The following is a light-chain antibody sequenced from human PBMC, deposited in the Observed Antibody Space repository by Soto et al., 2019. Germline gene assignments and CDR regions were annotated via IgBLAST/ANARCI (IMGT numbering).Light chain of an antibody. V-gene: IGLV2-18*02. J-gene: IGLJ1*01. CDR3: SSFTSSSTYV. Sequence: QSALTQPPSVSGPPGQSVTISCSGTSSDVGSYNRVSWYQRPPGTAPKLMIYEVSNRPSGVPDRFSGSKSGNTASLTISGLQAEDEADYYCSSFTSSSTYVFGTGTKVTVL. CDR2: EVS. CDR1: SSDVGSYNR.